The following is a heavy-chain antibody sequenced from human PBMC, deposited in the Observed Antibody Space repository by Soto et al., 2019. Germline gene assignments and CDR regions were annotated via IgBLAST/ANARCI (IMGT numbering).Heavy chain of an antibody. CDR1: GFTFSSYG. CDR2: IWYDGSNK. CDR3: ARDFGGYTVTMSFEY. D-gene: IGHD4-17*01. V-gene: IGHV3-33*01. Sequence: GGSLRLSCAASGFTFSSYGMHWVRQAPGKGLEWVAVIWYDGSNKYYADSVKGRFTISRDNSKNTLYLQMNSLRAEDTAVYYCARDFGGYTVTMSFEYWGQGTLVTVSS. J-gene: IGHJ4*02.